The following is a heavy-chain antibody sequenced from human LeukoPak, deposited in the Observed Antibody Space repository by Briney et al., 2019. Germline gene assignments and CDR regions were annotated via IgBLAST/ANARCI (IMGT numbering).Heavy chain of an antibody. CDR2: INPNSGGT. V-gene: IGHV1-2*02. J-gene: IGHJ4*02. D-gene: IGHD5-12*01. CDR3: ARDPPGWLQFDEGIGLFDY. CDR1: GYTFTGYY. Sequence: ASVKVSCEASGYTFTGYYMHWARQAPGQGLEWMGWINPNSGGTNYAQKFQGRVTMTRDTSISTAYMELSRLRSDDTAVYYCARDPPGWLQFDEGIGLFDYWGQGTLVTVSS.